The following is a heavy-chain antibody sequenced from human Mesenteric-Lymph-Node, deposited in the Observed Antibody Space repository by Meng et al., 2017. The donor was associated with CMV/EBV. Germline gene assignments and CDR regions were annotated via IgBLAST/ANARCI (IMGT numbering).Heavy chain of an antibody. CDR1: GFTFADYA. CDR2: IRWNFNRI. V-gene: IGHV3-9*01. J-gene: IGHJ5*02. CDR3: ARETPDYDFQFDP. Sequence: SLKISCAASGFTFADYAMHWVRQAPGKGLEWVSGIRWNFNRIVYADSVKGRFTISRDNAKNSRYLQMNSLRAEDTALYYCARETPDYDFQFDPWGQGTLVTVSS. D-gene: IGHD3-3*01.